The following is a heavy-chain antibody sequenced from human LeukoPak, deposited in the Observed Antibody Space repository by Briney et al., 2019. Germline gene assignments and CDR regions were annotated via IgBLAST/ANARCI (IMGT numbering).Heavy chain of an antibody. D-gene: IGHD6-19*01. V-gene: IGHV3-64*01. CDR1: GFIFISYS. Sequence: PGGSLRLTCAASGFIFISYSMHWVRQAPGKGLESVSAISSNGGSTCYANSVRGRFTISRDNSKNTLYLQMGSLRAEDLAVYYCAREGVPGTTDYWGQGTLVTDSS. CDR2: ISSNGGST. CDR3: AREGVPGTTDY. J-gene: IGHJ4*02.